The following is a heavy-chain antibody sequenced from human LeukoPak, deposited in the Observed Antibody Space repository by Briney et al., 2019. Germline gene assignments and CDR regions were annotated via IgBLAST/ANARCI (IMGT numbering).Heavy chain of an antibody. V-gene: IGHV3-23*01. D-gene: IGHD6-25*01. CDR3: AKDSSGWPTNWFDP. Sequence: GGSLGLSCAASGFTFSSYAMSWVRQAPGKGLEWVSAISGSGGSTYYADSVKGRFTISRDNSKNTLYLQMNSLRAEDTAVYHCAKDSSGWPTNWFDPWGQGTLVTVSS. CDR2: ISGSGGST. J-gene: IGHJ5*02. CDR1: GFTFSSYA.